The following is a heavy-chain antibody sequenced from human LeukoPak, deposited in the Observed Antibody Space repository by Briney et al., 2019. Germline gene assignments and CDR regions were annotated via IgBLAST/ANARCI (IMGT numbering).Heavy chain of an antibody. CDR1: GFTFSSYS. V-gene: IGHV3-23*01. J-gene: IGHJ4*02. D-gene: IGHD3-22*01. CDR3: AKGGVGTMIVVVFKPQGDY. Sequence: PGGSLRLSCAASGFTFSSYSMNWVRQAPGKGLEWVSAISGSGGSTYYADSVKGRFTISRDNSKNTLYLQMNSLRAEDTAVYYCAKGGVGTMIVVVFKPQGDYWGQGTLVTVSS. CDR2: ISGSGGST.